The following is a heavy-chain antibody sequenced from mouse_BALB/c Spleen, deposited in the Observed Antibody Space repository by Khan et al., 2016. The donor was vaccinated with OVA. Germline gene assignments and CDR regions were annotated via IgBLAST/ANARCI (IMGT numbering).Heavy chain of an antibody. CDR1: GNTFSTYW. V-gene: IGHV1-9*01. Sequence: QVQLKESGADLMKPGASVKISCKVTGNTFSTYWLEWIKKRPGHGLEWIGEILPGSGSTNCNEKFKGKATFTADTSSNTAYMQLSSLTSEDSAVYYCARVNSGSRDDFDNGGQGTTLTVSS. CDR3: ARVNSGSRDDFDN. CDR2: ILPGSGST. J-gene: IGHJ2*01. D-gene: IGHD1-1*01.